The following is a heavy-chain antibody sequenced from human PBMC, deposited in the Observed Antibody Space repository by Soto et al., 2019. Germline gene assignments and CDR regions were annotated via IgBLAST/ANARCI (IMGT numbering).Heavy chain of an antibody. CDR1: GYTFTRYA. D-gene: IGHD3-10*01. CDR2: INAGNGNT. V-gene: IGHV1-3*01. Sequence: QVPLVQSGAEVKKPGASVKVSCQASGYTFTRYAMHWVRQAPGQRLEWMGWINAGNGNTKYSQKFQGRVTITRDTSASTAYMELSSLRSEDTAVYYCARDHYYGSGSYNYFDYWGQGTLVTVSS. J-gene: IGHJ4*02. CDR3: ARDHYYGSGSYNYFDY.